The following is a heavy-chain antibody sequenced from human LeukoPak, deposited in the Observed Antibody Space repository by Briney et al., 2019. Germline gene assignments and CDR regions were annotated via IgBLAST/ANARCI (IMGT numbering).Heavy chain of an antibody. CDR1: GGSISSYY. Sequence: SSETLSLTCTVSGGSISSYYWSWIRQPPGKGLEWIGYIYYSGSTNYNPSLKSRVTISVDTSKNQFSLKLSSVTAADTAVYYCARRDTVTSPFDYWGQGTLVTVST. D-gene: IGHD4-17*01. V-gene: IGHV4-59*08. CDR2: IYYSGST. CDR3: ARRDTVTSPFDY. J-gene: IGHJ4*02.